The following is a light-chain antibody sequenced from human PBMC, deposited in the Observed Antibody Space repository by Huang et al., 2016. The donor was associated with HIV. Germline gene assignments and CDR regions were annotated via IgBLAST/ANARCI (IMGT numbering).Light chain of an antibody. Sequence: DIQMTQSPSSLSASLGDRVTITCQASQDIGNYLNWYQQKPGRAPKFLIYDTSRLEKGVPSRFSGSGSGTDFTFTISSLQPEDIATYYCQQYDSLPYTFGQGTKLQIK. J-gene: IGKJ2*01. CDR1: QDIGNY. V-gene: IGKV1-33*01. CDR2: DTS. CDR3: QQYDSLPYT.